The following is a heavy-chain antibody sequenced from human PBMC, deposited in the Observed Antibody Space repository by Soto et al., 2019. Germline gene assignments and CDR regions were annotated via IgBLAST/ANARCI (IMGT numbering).Heavy chain of an antibody. CDR2: IRSKANSYAT. J-gene: IGHJ3*02. V-gene: IGHV3-73*01. CDR3: TRHRRGRLRFLEGEDAFDI. D-gene: IGHD3-3*01. CDR1: GFTFSGSA. Sequence: GGSLRLSCAASGFTFSGSAMHWVRQASGKGLEWVGRIRSKANSYATAYAASVKGRFTISRDDSKNTAYLQMNSLKTEDTAVYYCTRHRRGRLRFLEGEDAFDIWGQGTMVTVS.